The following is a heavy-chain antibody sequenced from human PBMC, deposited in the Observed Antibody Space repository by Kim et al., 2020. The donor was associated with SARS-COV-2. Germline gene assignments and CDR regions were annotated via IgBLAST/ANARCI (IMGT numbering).Heavy chain of an antibody. D-gene: IGHD2-2*01. CDR3: ARQLRDYYMDV. J-gene: IGHJ6*03. Sequence: YARKCKGRVTLTRETSTSTVYMELRGLRSEDTAVYYCARQLRDYYMDVWGKGTTVTVSS. V-gene: IGHV1-46*01.